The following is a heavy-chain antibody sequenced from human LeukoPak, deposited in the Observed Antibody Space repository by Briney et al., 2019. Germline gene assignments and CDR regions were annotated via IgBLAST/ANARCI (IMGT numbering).Heavy chain of an antibody. Sequence: GGSLRLSCAASGFTFSSYAMSWVRQAPGKGLEWVSAISGSGGSTYYADSVKGRFTVSRDNSKNTLYLQMNSLRAEDTAVYYCAKQERYYYDSSGYPGGDREGYWGQGTLVTVSS. CDR1: GFTFSSYA. CDR2: ISGSGGST. V-gene: IGHV3-23*01. J-gene: IGHJ4*02. D-gene: IGHD3-22*01. CDR3: AKQERYYYDSSGYPGGDREGY.